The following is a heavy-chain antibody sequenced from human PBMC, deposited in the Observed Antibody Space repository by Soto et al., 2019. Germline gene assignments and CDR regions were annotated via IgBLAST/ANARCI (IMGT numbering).Heavy chain of an antibody. V-gene: IGHV1-2*04. CDR3: ARAPRSIGYCSGGSCPHFDY. Sequence: ASVKVSCKAGGYTFSDYYMHWVRQAPGQGREWMGWINPNSGGTNYAQKFQGWVTMTRDTSISTAYMELSRLRSDDTAVYYCARAPRSIGYCSGGSCPHFDYWGQGTLVTVSS. D-gene: IGHD2-15*01. CDR2: INPNSGGT. CDR1: GYTFSDYY. J-gene: IGHJ4*02.